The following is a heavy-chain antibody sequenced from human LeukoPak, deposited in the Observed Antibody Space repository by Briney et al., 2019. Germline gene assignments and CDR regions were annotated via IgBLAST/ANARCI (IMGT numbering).Heavy chain of an antibody. D-gene: IGHD3-10*01. J-gene: IGHJ4*02. CDR2: AYHSGST. Sequence: LSETLSLTCAVSGYSISSGFYWGWIRQPPGKGLKWIGSAYHSGSTYYNPSLKSRVTISVDTSKNQFSLKLSSVTAADTAIYYCARHGPLSGSGGYYNTWGQGTLVTVSS. CDR1: GYSISSGFY. V-gene: IGHV4-38-2*01. CDR3: ARHGPLSGSGGYYNT.